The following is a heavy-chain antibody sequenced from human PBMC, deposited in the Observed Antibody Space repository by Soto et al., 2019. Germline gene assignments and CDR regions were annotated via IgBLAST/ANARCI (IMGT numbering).Heavy chain of an antibody. J-gene: IGHJ6*02. Sequence: GGSLRLSCAASGFTFSSYAMSWVRQAPGKGLEWVSAISGSGGSTYYADSVKGRFIISRDNSKNTLYLQMNSLRAEDTAVYYCAKDGRSGYCTNGVCYPGYYYYGMDVWGQGTTVTVSS. CDR3: AKDGRSGYCTNGVCYPGYYYYGMDV. CDR2: ISGSGGST. V-gene: IGHV3-23*01. D-gene: IGHD2-8*01. CDR1: GFTFSSYA.